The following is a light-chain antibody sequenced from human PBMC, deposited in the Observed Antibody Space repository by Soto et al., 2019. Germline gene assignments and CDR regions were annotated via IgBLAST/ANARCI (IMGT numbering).Light chain of an antibody. J-gene: IGKJ1*01. Sequence: IVMTQSPLSLPLTPGEPASISCRSSESLLHSNGYNYLDWYLQKPGQSPQLLIYLGSNRASGVPDRFSGSGSGTDFTLKISRVEAEDVGVYYCMQALQSLWTFGQGTKVDIK. V-gene: IGKV2-28*01. CDR1: ESLLHSNGYNY. CDR3: MQALQSLWT. CDR2: LGS.